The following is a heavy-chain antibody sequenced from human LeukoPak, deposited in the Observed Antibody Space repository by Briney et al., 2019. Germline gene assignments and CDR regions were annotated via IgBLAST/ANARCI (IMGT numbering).Heavy chain of an antibody. J-gene: IGHJ6*03. V-gene: IGHV3-7*03. CDR3: ARTIVTMDNYYYMDV. CDR1: GFTFSSYW. Sequence: GGSLRLSCAASGFTFSSYWMSWVRQAPGKGLEWVANIKQDGSEKYYVDSVKGRFTISRDNAKNPLYLQMNSLRAEDTALYYCARTIVTMDNYYYMDVWGKGTTVTVSS. CDR2: IKQDGSEK. D-gene: IGHD4-11*01.